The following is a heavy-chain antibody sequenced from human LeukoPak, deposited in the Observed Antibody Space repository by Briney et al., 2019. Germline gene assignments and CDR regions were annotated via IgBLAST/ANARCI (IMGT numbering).Heavy chain of an antibody. CDR1: GFTFSSYG. V-gene: IGHV3-33*06. Sequence: PGGSLRLSCAASGFTFSSYGMHWVRQAPGKGLEWVAVIWYDGSNKYYADSVKGRFTISRDNSKNTLYLQMSSLRAEDTAVYYCAKERGYSSSRALDYWGQGTLVTVSS. J-gene: IGHJ4*02. CDR2: IWYDGSNK. D-gene: IGHD6-13*01. CDR3: AKERGYSSSRALDY.